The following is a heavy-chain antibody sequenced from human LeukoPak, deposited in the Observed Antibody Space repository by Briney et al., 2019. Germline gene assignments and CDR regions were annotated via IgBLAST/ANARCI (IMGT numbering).Heavy chain of an antibody. V-gene: IGHV3-21*01. D-gene: IGHD1-26*01. CDR1: GFTFSTYS. J-gene: IGHJ4*02. Sequence: GGSLRLSCAASGFTFSTYSMNWVRQAPGKGLEWVSSITSSSTYIYYADSVKGRFTISRDNAKNSLYLQMNSLRAGDTAVYYCARDLYSGSYYFDYWGQGTLVTVSS. CDR3: ARDLYSGSYYFDY. CDR2: ITSSSTYI.